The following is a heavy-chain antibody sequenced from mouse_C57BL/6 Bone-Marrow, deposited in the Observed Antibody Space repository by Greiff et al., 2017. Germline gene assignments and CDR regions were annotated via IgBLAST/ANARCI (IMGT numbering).Heavy chain of an antibody. V-gene: IGHV1-81*01. D-gene: IGHD1-1*01. CDR3: AAYYYGSSSPFVW. J-gene: IGHJ2*01. Sequence: VQLQESGAELARPGASVKLSCKASGYTFTSYGISWVKQRTGQGLEWIGEIYPRSGNTYYNEKFKGKATLTADKSSSTASLELRSLTSEDSAVYFCAAYYYGSSSPFVWWGQGTTLTVSS. CDR2: IYPRSGNT. CDR1: GYTFTSYG.